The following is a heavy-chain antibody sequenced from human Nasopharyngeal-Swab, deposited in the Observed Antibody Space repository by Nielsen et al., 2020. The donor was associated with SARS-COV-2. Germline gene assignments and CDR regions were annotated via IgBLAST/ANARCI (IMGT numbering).Heavy chain of an antibody. V-gene: IGHV1-69*04. D-gene: IGHD1/OR15-1a*01. CDR3: ARVGTPRSYYYYYGMDV. CDR2: IIPILGIA. J-gene: IGHJ6*02. Sequence: SVKVSCKASGGTFSSYAISWVRQAPGQGLEWMGRIIPILGIANYAQKFQGRVTITADKSTSTAYMELSSLRSEDTAVYYCARVGTPRSYYYYYGMDVWGQGTTVTVSS. CDR1: GGTFSSYA.